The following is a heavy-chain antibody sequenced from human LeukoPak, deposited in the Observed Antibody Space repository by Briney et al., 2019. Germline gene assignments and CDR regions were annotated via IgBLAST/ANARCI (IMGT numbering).Heavy chain of an antibody. CDR3: AGEQDLDY. Sequence: GGSLRLSCAASGFTFSSYSMNWVRQAPGKGLEWVSYISSSSSTIYYADSVKGRFTISRDNAKNSLYLQMNSLRAEDTAVYYCAGEQDLDYWGQGTLVTVSS. J-gene: IGHJ4*02. V-gene: IGHV3-48*01. CDR1: GFTFSSYS. CDR2: ISSSSSTI.